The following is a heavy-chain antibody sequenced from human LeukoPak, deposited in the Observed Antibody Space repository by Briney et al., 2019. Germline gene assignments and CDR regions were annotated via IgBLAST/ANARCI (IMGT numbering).Heavy chain of an antibody. Sequence: GGSLRLSCAASGFTFSSYAMSWVRQAPGKGLEWVSAISGSGGSTYYADSVKGRFTISRDNSKITLYLQMNSLRAEDTAVYYCAKWGAAYDFWSGYLPNWFDPWGQGTLVTVSS. J-gene: IGHJ5*02. CDR2: ISGSGGST. V-gene: IGHV3-23*01. D-gene: IGHD3-3*01. CDR1: GFTFSSYA. CDR3: AKWGAAYDFWSGYLPNWFDP.